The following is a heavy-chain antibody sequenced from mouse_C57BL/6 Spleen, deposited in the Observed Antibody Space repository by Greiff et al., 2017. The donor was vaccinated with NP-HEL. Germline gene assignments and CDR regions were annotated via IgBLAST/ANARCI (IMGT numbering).Heavy chain of an antibody. D-gene: IGHD1-1*01. J-gene: IGHJ3*01. CDR3: ARSIRDYGSSPFAY. CDR2: IYPSDSET. Sequence: QVQLQQPGAELVRPGSSVKLSCKASGYTFTSYWMDWVKQRPGQGLEWIGNIYPSDSETHYNQKFKDKATLTVDKSSSTAYMQLSSLTSEDSAVYYCARSIRDYGSSPFAYWGQGTLVTVSA. CDR1: GYTFTSYW. V-gene: IGHV1-61*01.